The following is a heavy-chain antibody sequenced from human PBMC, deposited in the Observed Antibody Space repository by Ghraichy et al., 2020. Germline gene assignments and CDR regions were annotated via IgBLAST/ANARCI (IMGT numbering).Heavy chain of an antibody. CDR3: ARDLSRFGGYSIDV. D-gene: IGHD3-22*01. CDR2: FYNSGTT. V-gene: IGHV4-39*07. J-gene: IGHJ4*02. Sequence: SETLSLTCAVSGASINSYRYYWGWIRQPPGKGLEWIGSFYNSGTTYFNPSLKRRVTLSVDTSKNHFSLKLTSVTAADAAVYYCARDLSRFGGYSIDVWGQGALVTVSS. CDR1: GASINSYRYY.